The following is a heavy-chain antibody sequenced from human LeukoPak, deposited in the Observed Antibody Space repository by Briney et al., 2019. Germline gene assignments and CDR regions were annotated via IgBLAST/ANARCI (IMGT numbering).Heavy chain of an antibody. CDR2: IYVGDSDT. J-gene: IGHJ3*01. D-gene: IGHD4/OR15-4a*01. CDR3: ARCGHYDANRV. CDR1: GHTFSISW. V-gene: IGHV5-51*01. Sequence: GESLKISCKGSGHTFSISWIGWVRQKPGEGLEWMGIIYVGDSDTRYNPSFQGQVTISADRSTSTAYLQWSSLKSSDTAIYYCARCGHYDANRVWGQGHWSASLQ.